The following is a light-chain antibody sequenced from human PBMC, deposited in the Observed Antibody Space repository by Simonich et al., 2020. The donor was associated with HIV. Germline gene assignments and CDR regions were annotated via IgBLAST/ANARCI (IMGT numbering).Light chain of an antibody. CDR3: QQLNSYPRALT. Sequence: IQLTQSPSSLSASVGDRVTITCRASQGISSALAWYQQKPGKAPKLLIYDASSLESGVPSRFSGSGSGTDFTLTISSLQPEDFATYYCQQLNSYPRALTFGGGTKVEIK. V-gene: IGKV1-13*02. J-gene: IGKJ4*01. CDR2: DAS. CDR1: QGISSA.